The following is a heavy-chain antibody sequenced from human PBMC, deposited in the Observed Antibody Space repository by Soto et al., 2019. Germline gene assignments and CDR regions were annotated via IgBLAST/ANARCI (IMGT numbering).Heavy chain of an antibody. Sequence: SETLSLTCSVSCGTISSYYWSWIRQPPGKGLEWIGYIYYSGSTNYNPSLKSRVTISVDTSKNQFSLKLSSVTAADTAVYYCARARFTRNYDILTGYYYYYGMDVWGQGTTVTVSS. V-gene: IGHV4-59*01. CDR2: IYYSGST. J-gene: IGHJ6*02. D-gene: IGHD3-9*01. CDR1: CGTISSYY. CDR3: ARARFTRNYDILTGYYYYYGMDV.